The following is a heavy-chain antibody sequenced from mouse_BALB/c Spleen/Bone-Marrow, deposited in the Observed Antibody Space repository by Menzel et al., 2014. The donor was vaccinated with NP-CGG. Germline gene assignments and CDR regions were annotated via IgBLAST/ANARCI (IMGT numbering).Heavy chain of an antibody. Sequence: EVKLMESGGGLVKPGGSLKLSCAASGFTFSSYAMSWVRQSPEKRLEWVAEISSGGTYTYYPDTVTGRFTIPRDNAKNTLYLEMSSLRSEDTAMYYCARVIGTRAFDTWGQGTTLTVSS. CDR1: GFTFSSYA. V-gene: IGHV5-9-4*01. CDR3: ARVIGTRAFDT. J-gene: IGHJ2*01. D-gene: IGHD4-1*01. CDR2: ISSGGTYT.